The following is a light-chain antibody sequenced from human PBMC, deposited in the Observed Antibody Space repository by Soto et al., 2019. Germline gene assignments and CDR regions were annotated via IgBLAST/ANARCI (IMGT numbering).Light chain of an antibody. CDR2: DVS. CDR3: SSYTSSSIGEYV. CDR1: SSDIGGYNY. J-gene: IGLJ1*01. Sequence: QSVLTQPASVSGSPGQSITISCTGTSSDIGGYNYVSWYQHHPGKAPKLMIYDVSNRPSGVSNRFSGSKSGNTASLTISGLQAEDEADYFCSSYTSSSIGEYVFGTGTKVTVL. V-gene: IGLV2-14*03.